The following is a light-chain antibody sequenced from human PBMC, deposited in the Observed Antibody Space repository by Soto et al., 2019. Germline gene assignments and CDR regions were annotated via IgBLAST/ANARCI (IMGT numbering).Light chain of an antibody. J-gene: IGKJ4*01. CDR3: QQYKSFSLT. CDR2: KTS. V-gene: IGKV1-5*03. Sequence: DIQMTQSPSTLSASVGDRVTITCRASQSINNWLAWYQQKPGKAPKLLIYKTSDLESGVPSRFSGSGSGTEFSLTIRSLQPDDFAPYYCQQYKSFSLTFGGGTRVEVK. CDR1: QSINNW.